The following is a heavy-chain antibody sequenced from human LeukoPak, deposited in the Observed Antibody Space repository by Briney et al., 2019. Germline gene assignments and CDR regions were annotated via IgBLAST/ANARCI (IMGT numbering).Heavy chain of an antibody. Sequence: PGGSLRLSCAASAFTFSSYGMHWVRQAPGKGLEWVAFIRYDGINKYYADSVKGRFTISRDNSGSTLYLQMNSLVSEDTAFYYCVKDQYSGYGLSAYWGQGTLVTVSS. V-gene: IGHV3-30*02. CDR2: IRYDGINK. J-gene: IGHJ4*02. D-gene: IGHD5-12*01. CDR1: AFTFSSYG. CDR3: VKDQYSGYGLSAY.